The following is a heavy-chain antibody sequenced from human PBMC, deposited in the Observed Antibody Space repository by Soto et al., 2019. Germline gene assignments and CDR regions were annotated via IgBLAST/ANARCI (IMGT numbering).Heavy chain of an antibody. J-gene: IGHJ4*02. CDR3: ARHFFDGSGSYFAY. CDR1: GGSISSSSYY. Sequence: SETLALTCTVSGGSISSSSYYWGWIRQPPGKGLEWIGSIYYSGSTYYNPSLKSRVTISVDTSKNQFSLKLSSVTAADTAVYYCARHFFDGSGSYFAYWGQGTLVTASS. CDR2: IYYSGST. D-gene: IGHD3-10*01. V-gene: IGHV4-39*01.